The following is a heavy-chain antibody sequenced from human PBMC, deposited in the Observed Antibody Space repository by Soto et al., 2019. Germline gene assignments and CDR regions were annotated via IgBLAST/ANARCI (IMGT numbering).Heavy chain of an antibody. V-gene: IGHV4-34*01. CDR3: AREPTRPYCSGGSCIYPGIAFDI. J-gene: IGHJ3*02. CDR1: GGSFGCYG. D-gene: IGHD2-15*01. Sequence: PSETLSLTCAVDGGSFGCYGWSWIRKQTGKGLEWIGEINHSGSTNYNPSLKSRVTISVDTSKNQFSLKLSSVTAADTAVYYCAREPTRPYCSGGSCIYPGIAFDIWGQGTMVTVSS. CDR2: INHSGST.